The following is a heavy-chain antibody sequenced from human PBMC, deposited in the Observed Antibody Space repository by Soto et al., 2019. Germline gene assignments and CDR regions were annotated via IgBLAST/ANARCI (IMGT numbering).Heavy chain of an antibody. V-gene: IGHV3-33*01. CDR1: GFTFSSYG. CDR3: ASRSPALDY. Sequence: VQLVESGGGVVQPGRSLRLSCVASGFTFSSYGMHWVRQAPGKGLEWVAVIWNDGSNQYYADSVKGRFTISRDNSKNTLYLQMNSLRVEDTAVYYCASRSPALDYWGQGTLVTVSS. J-gene: IGHJ4*02. CDR2: IWNDGSNQ. D-gene: IGHD2-2*01.